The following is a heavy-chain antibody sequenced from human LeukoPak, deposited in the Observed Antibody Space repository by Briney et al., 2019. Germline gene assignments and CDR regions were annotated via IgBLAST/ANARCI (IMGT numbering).Heavy chain of an antibody. V-gene: IGHV1-69*05. Sequence: SVKVSCKASGGTFSGYAISWVRQAPGQGLEWMGRIIPIFGTANYAQKFQGRVTITTDESTSTAYMELSSLRSEDTAVYYCARDVTTYYYDSSGPGYMDVWGKGTTVTVSS. CDR2: IIPIFGTA. CDR1: GGTFSGYA. D-gene: IGHD3-22*01. CDR3: ARDVTTYYYDSSGPGYMDV. J-gene: IGHJ6*03.